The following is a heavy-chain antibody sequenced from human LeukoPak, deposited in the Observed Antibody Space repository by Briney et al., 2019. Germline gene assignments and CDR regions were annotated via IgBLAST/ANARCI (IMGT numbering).Heavy chain of an antibody. CDR3: VRDKGGLLRVFDY. Sequence: GGSLRLSCAASGFTFNSHWMSWIRQSPGKGLEGVANIRQDESEKFYVDSVKGRFTISRDNAKQSLYLQMDSLRAEDTAVYYCVRDKGGLLRVFDYWGQGTLVTVSS. CDR1: GFTFNSHW. J-gene: IGHJ4*02. CDR2: IRQDESEK. V-gene: IGHV3-7*01. D-gene: IGHD3-16*01.